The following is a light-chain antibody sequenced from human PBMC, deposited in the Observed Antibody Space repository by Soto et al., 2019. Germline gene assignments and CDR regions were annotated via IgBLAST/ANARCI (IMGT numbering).Light chain of an antibody. CDR3: CSYAGSPWV. J-gene: IGLJ1*01. CDR2: DVD. V-gene: IGLV2-11*01. CDR1: SSDVGGYNF. Sequence: QSALTQPLSVSGSPGQSGTISCTGSSSDVGGYNFVSWYLQYPGKAPKLLIYDVDKRPSGVPHRFSGSRSGNTASLTISGLQAEDEADYFCCSYAGSPWVFGTGTKVTVL.